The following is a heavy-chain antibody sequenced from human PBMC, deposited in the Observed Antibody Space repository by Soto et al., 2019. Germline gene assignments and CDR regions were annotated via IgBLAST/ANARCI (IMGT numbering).Heavy chain of an antibody. CDR3: ARRNVVMAGQYFDY. J-gene: IGHJ4*02. D-gene: IGHD3-22*01. V-gene: IGHV4-30-2*01. CDR1: GGSISSGGYS. Sequence: QLQLQESGSGLVKPSQTLSLTCAVSGGSISSGGYSWSWIRQPPGKGLEWIGYIYHSGSTYYNPSLRGRVTISVDRSKIQFSLKLCSVTAADTAVYYCARRNVVMAGQYFDYWGEGTLVAVSS. CDR2: IYHSGST.